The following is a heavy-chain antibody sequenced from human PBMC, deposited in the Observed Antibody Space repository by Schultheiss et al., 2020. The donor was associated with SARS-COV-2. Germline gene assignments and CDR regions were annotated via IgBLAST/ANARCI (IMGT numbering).Heavy chain of an antibody. V-gene: IGHV4-59*06. CDR3: ARGVEWELLLGF. Sequence: SETLSLTCTVSGGSISSYYWSWIRQPAGKGLEWIGYIYYSGSTYYNPSLKSRVTISVDTSKNQFSLKLSSVTAADTAVYYCARGVEWELLLGFWGQGTLVTVSS. CDR1: GGSISSYY. D-gene: IGHD1-26*01. J-gene: IGHJ4*02. CDR2: IYYSGST.